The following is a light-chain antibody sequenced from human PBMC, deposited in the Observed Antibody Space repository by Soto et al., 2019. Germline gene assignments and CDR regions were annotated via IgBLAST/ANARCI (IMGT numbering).Light chain of an antibody. CDR1: QSVSSD. CDR2: GTS. CDR3: QQYKNSPPYT. J-gene: IGKJ2*01. Sequence: ETVMTQSPAALSVSPGQGATLSCRASQSVSSDLAWYKQKHGQAPRLLIYGTSTRATGIPARFSGSGSGTEFTLTISSLQYEDFAIYYCQQYKNSPPYTFGQWTKLEIK. V-gene: IGKV3-15*01.